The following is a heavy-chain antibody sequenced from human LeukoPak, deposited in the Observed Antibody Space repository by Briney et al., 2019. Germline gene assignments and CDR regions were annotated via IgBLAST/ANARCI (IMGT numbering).Heavy chain of an antibody. CDR3: AREREIYDFWSGYYTRREFDY. V-gene: IGHV4-59*01. D-gene: IGHD3-3*01. CDR1: GGSIGSYY. Sequence: PSETLSLTCTVSGGSIGSYYWSWIRQPPGKGLEWIGYIYYSRSTNYNPSLKSRVTISVDTSKNQFSLKLSSVTAADTAVYYCAREREIYDFWSGYYTRREFDYWGQGTLVTVSS. CDR2: IYYSRST. J-gene: IGHJ4*02.